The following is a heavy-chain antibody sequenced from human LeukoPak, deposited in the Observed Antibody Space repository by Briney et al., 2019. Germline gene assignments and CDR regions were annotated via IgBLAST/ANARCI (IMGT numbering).Heavy chain of an antibody. Sequence: GASVKVSCKASGYTFTSYGISWVRQAPGQGLEWMGWISAYNGNTNYAQKFQGRVTMTTDTSTRTAYMELRSLRSEDTAMYYCARDQKVGATPYFGMDVWGQGTTVTVSS. CDR2: ISAYNGNT. CDR1: GYTFTSYG. V-gene: IGHV1-18*01. J-gene: IGHJ6*02. D-gene: IGHD1-26*01. CDR3: ARDQKVGATPYFGMDV.